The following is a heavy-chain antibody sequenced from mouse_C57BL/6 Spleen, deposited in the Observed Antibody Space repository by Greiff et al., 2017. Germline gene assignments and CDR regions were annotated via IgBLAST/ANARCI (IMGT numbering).Heavy chain of an antibody. CDR3: TREATTVYFDV. V-gene: IGHV5-9-1*02. CDR2: ISSGGDYI. Sequence: EVKLMESGEGLVKPGGSLKLSCAASGFTFSSYAMSWVRQTPEKRLEWVAYISSGGDYIYYADTVKGRFTISRDNARNTLYLQMSSLKSEDTAMYYCTREATTVYFDVWGTGTTVTVSS. J-gene: IGHJ1*03. CDR1: GFTFSSYA. D-gene: IGHD1-1*01.